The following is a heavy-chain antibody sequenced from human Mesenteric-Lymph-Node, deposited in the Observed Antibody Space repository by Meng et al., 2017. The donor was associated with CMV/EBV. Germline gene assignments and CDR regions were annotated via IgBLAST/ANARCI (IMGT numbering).Heavy chain of an antibody. D-gene: IGHD5-12*01. Sequence: SGKCSGSSFSSSWISWVRQMPGKGLEWMGRIDPSDSYTNYSPSFQGHVTISADKSISTAYLQWSSLKASDTAMYYCASGYSGYDPFWGQGTLVTVSS. J-gene: IGHJ4*02. CDR2: IDPSDSYT. CDR3: ASGYSGYDPF. CDR1: GSSFSSSW. V-gene: IGHV5-10-1*01.